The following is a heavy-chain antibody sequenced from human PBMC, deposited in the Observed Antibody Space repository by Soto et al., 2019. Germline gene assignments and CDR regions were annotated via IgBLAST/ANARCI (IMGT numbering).Heavy chain of an antibody. Sequence: PGGSLRLSCAASGFTISSNYMNWVRQAPGKGLEWVSVMYSGGSRYYADSVQGRFTISRDNAKNTLYLQMNSLRAEDTAVYYCARDWYLDYWGQGTLVTVSS. J-gene: IGHJ4*02. CDR2: MYSGGSR. D-gene: IGHD6-13*01. CDR3: ARDWYLDY. V-gene: IGHV3-66*01. CDR1: GFTISSNY.